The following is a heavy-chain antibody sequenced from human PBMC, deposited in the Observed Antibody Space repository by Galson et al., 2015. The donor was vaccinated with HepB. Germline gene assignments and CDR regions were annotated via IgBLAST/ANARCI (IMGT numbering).Heavy chain of an antibody. CDR1: GYSISSGYY. CDR2: IYHSGST. D-gene: IGHD6-19*01. J-gene: IGHJ4*02. Sequence: SLTCTVSGYSISSGYYWGWFRQPPGKGLEWIGSIYHSGSTYYNPSLKSRVTISVDTSKNQFSLRLSSVTAADTAVYYCARDSASGWNYFDYWGQGTLVTVSS. V-gene: IGHV4-38-2*02. CDR3: ARDSASGWNYFDY.